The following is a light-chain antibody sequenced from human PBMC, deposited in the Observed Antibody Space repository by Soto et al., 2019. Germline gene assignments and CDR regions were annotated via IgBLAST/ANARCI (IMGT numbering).Light chain of an antibody. CDR1: SSNVGNYNL. J-gene: IGLJ1*01. CDR2: GGS. CDR3: CSFAGNRTLV. V-gene: IGLV2-23*01. Sequence: QSVLTQPSSVSGSPGQSITISCTGTSSNVGNYNLVSWYQQYPGRNPKLMIYGGSRRPSGISNRFSGSKSYNTATLTISGLQAEDEANYYCCSFAGNRTLVFG.